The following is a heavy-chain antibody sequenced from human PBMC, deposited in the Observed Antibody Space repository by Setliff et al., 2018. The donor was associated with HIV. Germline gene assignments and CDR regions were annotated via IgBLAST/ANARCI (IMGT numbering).Heavy chain of an antibody. CDR1: GDTFTSYD. D-gene: IGHD1-26*01. CDR3: ARGSFDPYNGSFQHFDY. CDR2: MTPYSGNT. Sequence: ASVKVSCKTSGDTFTSYDINWVRQAAGHGLEWMGWMTPYSGNTGYAQKFLGRVTMTTDTSTSTGYMELRSLRSDDTAVYFCARGSFDPYNGSFQHFDYWGQGTLVTVSS. V-gene: IGHV1-8*02. J-gene: IGHJ4*02.